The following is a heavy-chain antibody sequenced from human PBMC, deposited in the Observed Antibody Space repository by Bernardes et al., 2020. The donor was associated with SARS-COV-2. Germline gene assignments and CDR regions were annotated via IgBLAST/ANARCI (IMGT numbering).Heavy chain of an antibody. D-gene: IGHD3-3*01. CDR2: ISWNSGSI. Sequence: GGSLRLSCAASGFTFDDYAMHWVRQAPGKGLEWVSGISWNSGSIGYADSVKGRFTISRDNAKNSLYLQMNSLRAEDTALYYCAKDRGYDFWSGYNWFDPWGQGTLVTVSS. V-gene: IGHV3-9*01. J-gene: IGHJ5*02. CDR3: AKDRGYDFWSGYNWFDP. CDR1: GFTFDDYA.